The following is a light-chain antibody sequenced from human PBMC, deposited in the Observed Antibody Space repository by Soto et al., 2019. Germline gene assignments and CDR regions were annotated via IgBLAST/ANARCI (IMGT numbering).Light chain of an antibody. CDR1: QDISNY. V-gene: IGKV1-33*01. CDR3: QQYDNLPLT. J-gene: IGKJ4*01. CDR2: DAS. Sequence: DIQMTQSPSSLSASVGDRVTITCQASQDISNYLNWYQQKPGKAPKLLIYDASNLETGVPSRFSGSESGTDFTFTISSLQPEDIATYYCQQYDNLPLTFGGGTKVVIK.